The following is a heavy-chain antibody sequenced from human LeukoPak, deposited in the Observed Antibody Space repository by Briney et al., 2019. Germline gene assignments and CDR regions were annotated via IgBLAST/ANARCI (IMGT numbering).Heavy chain of an antibody. CDR1: GGSISSSTYY. CDR2: IYYSEST. CDR3: AGGPQMSTIDY. Sequence: SETLSLTCTVSGGSISSSTYYWGWIRQPPGKGLEWIGSIYYSESTYYSPSLQSRVTMSVDTSKNQFSLRVTSVTAADTAVYYCAGGPQMSTIDYWGQGTLVTVSS. J-gene: IGHJ4*02. V-gene: IGHV4-39*01. D-gene: IGHD5-24*01.